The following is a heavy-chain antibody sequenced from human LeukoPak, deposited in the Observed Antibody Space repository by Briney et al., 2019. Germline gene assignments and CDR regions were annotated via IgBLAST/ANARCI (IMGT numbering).Heavy chain of an antibody. D-gene: IGHD3-10*01. Sequence: ASVKVSCKASGYTFTSYAMHWVRQAPGQRLEWMGWINAGRGNTKYSQKFQGRVTITRDTSASTAYMELSSLRSEDTAVYYCARVGHMVRGVMNYWGQGTLVTVSS. CDR2: INAGRGNT. V-gene: IGHV1-3*01. J-gene: IGHJ4*02. CDR3: ARVGHMVRGVMNY. CDR1: GYTFTSYA.